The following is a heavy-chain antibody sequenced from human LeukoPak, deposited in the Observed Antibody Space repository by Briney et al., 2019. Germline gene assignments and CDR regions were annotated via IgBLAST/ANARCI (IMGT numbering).Heavy chain of an antibody. J-gene: IGHJ4*02. CDR2: INPNSGGT. CDR1: GYTFTGYY. Sequence: ASVKVSCKASGYTFTGYYMHWVRQAPGQGLEWMGWINPNSGGTNYAQKFQGRVTMTRDTSISTAYMELSRLRSDDTAVYYCARVSCSGGSCYSLSIWGQGTLVTVSS. V-gene: IGHV1-2*02. CDR3: ARVSCSGGSCYSLSI. D-gene: IGHD2-15*01.